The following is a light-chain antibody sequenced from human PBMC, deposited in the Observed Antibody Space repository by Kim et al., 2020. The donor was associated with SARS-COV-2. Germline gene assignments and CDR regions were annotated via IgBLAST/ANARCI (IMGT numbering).Light chain of an antibody. Sequence: PGKPAALTCGGNKFRDESGHCDRQGPGRAPVLVMYYDSARPSGIPDRFSGSNSGNTATLTISRVEAGDEADYYCQVWDSGSDHPVFGGGTQLTVL. CDR2: YDS. V-gene: IGLV3-21*04. J-gene: IGLJ2*01. CDR3: QVWDSGSDHPV. CDR1: KFRDES.